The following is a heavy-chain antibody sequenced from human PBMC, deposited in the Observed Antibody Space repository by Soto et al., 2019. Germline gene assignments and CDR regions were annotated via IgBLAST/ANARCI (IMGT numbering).Heavy chain of an antibody. CDR2: ISSSSSYI. J-gene: IGHJ4*02. CDR1: GFTFSSYS. D-gene: IGHD3-9*01. CDR3: ARDRPFDRKYDY. V-gene: IGHV3-21*01. Sequence: GGSLRLSCAASGFTFSSYSMNWVRQAPGKGLEWVSSISSSSSYIYYADSVKGRFTISRDNAKNSLYLQMNSLRAEDTAVYYCARDRPFDRKYDYWGQGTLVTVSS.